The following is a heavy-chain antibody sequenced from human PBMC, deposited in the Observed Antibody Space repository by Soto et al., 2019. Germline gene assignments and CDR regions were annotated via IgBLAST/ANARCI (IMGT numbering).Heavy chain of an antibody. J-gene: IGHJ4*02. D-gene: IGHD3-22*01. V-gene: IGHV1-2*02. CDR2: INPNTGVT. CDR1: GYTFTGYY. CDR3: ARAFPNYVSSGHY. Sequence: QVQLVQSGAEVKKPGASVKVSCKASGYTFTGYYIHWVRQAPGQGLEWIGWINPNTGVTKYSQKFQGRVTMTRDTSISTGYMELSRLRSDDTALYYCARAFPNYVSSGHYWGQGTLVTVSS.